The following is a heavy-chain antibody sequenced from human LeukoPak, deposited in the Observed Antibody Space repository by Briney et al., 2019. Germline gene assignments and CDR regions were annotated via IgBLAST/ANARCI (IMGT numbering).Heavy chain of an antibody. CDR3: ARAKDYDILTGYYPFDY. J-gene: IGHJ4*02. Sequence: GGSLRLSCAASGFTFSSYEMNWVRQAPGRGREWVSYISSSGSTIYYADSVKGRFTISRDNAKNSLYLQMNSLRAEDTAVYYCARAKDYDILTGYYPFDYWGQGTLVTVSS. CDR2: ISSSGSTI. CDR1: GFTFSSYE. D-gene: IGHD3-9*01. V-gene: IGHV3-48*03.